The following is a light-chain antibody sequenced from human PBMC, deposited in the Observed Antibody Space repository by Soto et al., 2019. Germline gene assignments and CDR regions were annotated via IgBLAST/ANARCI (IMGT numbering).Light chain of an antibody. V-gene: IGLV1-51*02. CDR2: EDE. J-gene: IGLJ3*02. Sequence: QPVLTQPPSVSAAPGQKVAISCSGSNSNIGNNYVAWFQQLPGTAPKLLIYEDEKRFSGIPDRFSGSKSGSSATLGITGLQTGDEADYYCATWDSSLSAGVFGGGTKVTVL. CDR1: NSNIGNNY. CDR3: ATWDSSLSAGV.